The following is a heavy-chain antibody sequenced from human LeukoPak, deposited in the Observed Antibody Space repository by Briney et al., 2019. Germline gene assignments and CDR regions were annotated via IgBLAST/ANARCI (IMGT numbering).Heavy chain of an antibody. Sequence: SETLSLTCTVSGGSISSSSYYWGWIRQPPGKGLEWIGSIYYSGSTYYNPSLKSRVTISVDTSKNQFSLKLSSVTAADTAVYYCARDPPHYDGVAFDIWGQGTMVTVSS. J-gene: IGHJ3*02. V-gene: IGHV4-39*02. CDR3: ARDPPHYDGVAFDI. CDR2: IYYSGST. CDR1: GGSISSSSYY. D-gene: IGHD3-22*01.